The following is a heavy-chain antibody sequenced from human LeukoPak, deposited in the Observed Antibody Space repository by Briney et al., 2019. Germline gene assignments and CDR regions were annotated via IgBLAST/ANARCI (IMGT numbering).Heavy chain of an antibody. CDR1: GYTFTGYY. Sequence: ASVKVSFKASGYTFTGYYMHWVRQAPGQGLEWMGWINPKSGGTKYAQNFQGRVTMTRDTSISTAYMELSSLRSDDTAVYYCARDLYTSSWSHWYFDLWGRGTLVTVSS. D-gene: IGHD6-13*01. J-gene: IGHJ2*01. V-gene: IGHV1-2*02. CDR3: ARDLYTSSWSHWYFDL. CDR2: INPKSGGT.